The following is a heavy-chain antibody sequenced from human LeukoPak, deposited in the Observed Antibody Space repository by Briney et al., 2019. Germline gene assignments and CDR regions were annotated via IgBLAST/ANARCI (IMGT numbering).Heavy chain of an antibody. CDR1: GGTFSSYA. V-gene: IGHV1-69*13. CDR3: ARFDGEQQLGRFDP. D-gene: IGHD6-13*01. J-gene: IGHJ5*02. CDR2: IIRIFGTA. Sequence: SVKVSCKASGGTFSSYAISWVRPAPGQGLEWMGGIIRIFGTANYAQKFQGRATITADESTSTAYMELSSLRSEDTAVYYCARFDGEQQLGRFDPWGQGTLVTVSS.